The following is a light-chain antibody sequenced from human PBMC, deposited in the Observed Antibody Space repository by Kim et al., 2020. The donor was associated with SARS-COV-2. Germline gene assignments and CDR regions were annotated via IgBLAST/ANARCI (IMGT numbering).Light chain of an antibody. CDR2: AAS. CDR3: KPYNSYPRT. V-gene: IGKV1D-16*01. CDR1: QRIRCW. Sequence: SASVGDRVTITCRASQRIRCWLVVYQQTPEKAPTPLLYAASSLQSGLPSMFSGSGSGTDFTLTISSLQPEDFATYYCKPYNSYPRTFGQGTKLEI. J-gene: IGKJ2*01.